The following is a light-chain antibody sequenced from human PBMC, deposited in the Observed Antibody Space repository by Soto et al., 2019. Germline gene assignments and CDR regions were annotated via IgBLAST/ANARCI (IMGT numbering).Light chain of an antibody. CDR1: QSVLYSSNNKDY. Sequence: DIVMTQSPDSLAVSLGERATINCKSSQSVLYSSNNKDYLAWYQQKPGQPPKLLIYLASTRESGVPDRFRGNVSGTDFTLTISSLQAEDVAVYHCQQYYITPPTFGQGTKLEIK. J-gene: IGKJ2*01. CDR3: QQYYITPPT. CDR2: LAS. V-gene: IGKV4-1*01.